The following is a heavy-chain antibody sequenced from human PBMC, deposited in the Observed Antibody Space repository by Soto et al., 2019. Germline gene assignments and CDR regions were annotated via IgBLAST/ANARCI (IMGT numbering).Heavy chain of an antibody. D-gene: IGHD2-21*02. J-gene: IGHJ4*02. CDR3: VHKGAVVMTAVPDRYFDY. CDR2: IHWNNNK. Sequence: QVTLKESGPTLVKPTQTLTLTCTFSGFSLTTSGVGVGWIRQSPGKALEWLALIHWNNNKFYSPSLKSRLTITKDTSKNQVVLTMTDMDPVDTATYYCVHKGAVVMTAVPDRYFDYWGQGALFTVSS. V-gene: IGHV2-5*01. CDR1: GFSLTTSGVG.